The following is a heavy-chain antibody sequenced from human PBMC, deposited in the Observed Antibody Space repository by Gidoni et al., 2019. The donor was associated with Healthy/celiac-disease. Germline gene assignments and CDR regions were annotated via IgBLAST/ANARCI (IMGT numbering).Heavy chain of an antibody. CDR2: INHSGST. D-gene: IGHD1-7*01. J-gene: IGHJ5*02. V-gene: IGHV4-34*01. CDR1: GGSFSGYY. CDR3: ARIGITGTRHGNWFDP. Sequence: QVQLQQWGAGLLKPSETLSLTCAVYGGSFSGYYWSWIRQPPGKGLEWIGEINHSGSTNYNPSLKSRVTISVDTSKNQFSLKLSSVTAADTAVYYCARIGITGTRHGNWFDPWGQGTLVTVSS.